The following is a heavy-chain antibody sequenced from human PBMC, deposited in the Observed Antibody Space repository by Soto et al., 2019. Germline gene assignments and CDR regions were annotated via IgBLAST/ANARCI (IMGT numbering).Heavy chain of an antibody. J-gene: IGHJ4*02. CDR1: GFTFSSYA. Sequence: QVQLVESGGGVVQPGRSLRLSCAASGFTFSSYAMHWVRQAPGKGLEWVAVISYDGSNKYYADSVKGRFTISRDNSKNPLYLQLKSLRAEETAVYYCRRDRNYCDYLDYWCQGTLVTVSA. CDR2: ISYDGSNK. V-gene: IGHV3-30-3*01. CDR3: RRDRNYCDYLDY. D-gene: IGHD4-17*01.